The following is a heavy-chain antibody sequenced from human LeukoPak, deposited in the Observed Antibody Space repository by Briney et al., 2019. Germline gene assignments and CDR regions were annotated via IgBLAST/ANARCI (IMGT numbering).Heavy chain of an antibody. D-gene: IGHD2-2*02. J-gene: IGHJ6*03. CDR2: INPNSGGT. CDR1: TNMFTGYF. V-gene: IGHV1-2*02. Sequence: AASVKLSCKTSTNMFTGYFMHWVRQAPGQGLEWIGWINPNSGGTLFARRFQGRVTMTRDTSIGATYMELSSLTSDDTALYYCAAQCNDDFCYKRDYMDVWSKGTMVIVSS. CDR3: AAQCNDDFCYKRDYMDV.